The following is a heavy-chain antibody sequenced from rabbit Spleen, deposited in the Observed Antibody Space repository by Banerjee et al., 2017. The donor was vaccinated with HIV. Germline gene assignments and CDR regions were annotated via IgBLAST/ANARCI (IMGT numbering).Heavy chain of an antibody. Sequence: QEQLEESGGGLVQPEGSLTLTCKASGFDFSTNAMCWVRQAPGKGPEWIACIDNGDDSSYYASWVNGRFTISRSTSLNTVTLQMTSLTAADTATYFCARDGISFVSSGWGLTRLDLWGPGTLVTVS. CDR3: ARDGISFVSSGWGLTRLDL. D-gene: IGHD4-1*01. V-gene: IGHV1S47*01. CDR1: GFDFSTNA. CDR2: IDNGDDSS. J-gene: IGHJ3*01.